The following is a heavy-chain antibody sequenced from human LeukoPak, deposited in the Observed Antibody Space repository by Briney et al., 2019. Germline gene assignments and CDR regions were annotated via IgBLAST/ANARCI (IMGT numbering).Heavy chain of an antibody. CDR3: VKDGYGSGSYYPYAFDI. D-gene: IGHD3-10*01. J-gene: IGHJ3*02. Sequence: PGGSLSLSCAASGFTFSSHGMNWVRQAPGKGLEWVSGISPSGGITYYTDSVRGRFTISRDNSKNTLYLQMSSLRAEDTAVYFCVKDGYGSGSYYPYAFDIWGQGTMVPVSS. CDR2: ISPSGGIT. V-gene: IGHV3-23*01. CDR1: GFTFSSHG.